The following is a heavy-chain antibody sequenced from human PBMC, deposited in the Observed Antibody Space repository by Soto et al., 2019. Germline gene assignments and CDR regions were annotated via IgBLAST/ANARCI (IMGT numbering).Heavy chain of an antibody. J-gene: IGHJ4*02. CDR3: SRTSIGKSATRGIDY. D-gene: IGHD2-15*01. CDR1: GASIRSSDFY. V-gene: IGHV4-30-4*01. Sequence: QVQLQESGPVLVKPSQTLSLTCTVSGASIRSSDFYWTWVRQPPGKGLEWIGYIYYSESAYYNPSLKCRLAMSVDTSKNQFSVGLSSVTAAYTDVDYCSRTSIGKSATRGIDYWGQGTLVTVSS. CDR2: IYYSESA.